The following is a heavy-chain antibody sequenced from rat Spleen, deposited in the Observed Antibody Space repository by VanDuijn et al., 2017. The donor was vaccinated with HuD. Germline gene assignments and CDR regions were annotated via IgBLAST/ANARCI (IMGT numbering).Heavy chain of an antibody. D-gene: IGHD4-1*01. V-gene: IGHV5-29*01. CDR2: ISYDSTIS. J-gene: IGHJ1*01. CDR3: ARRFNWYFDF. CDR1: GFTFSDYF. Sequence: EVQLVESDGGLVQPGRSLKLSCAASGFTFSDYFMAWVRQAPTRGLEWVATISYDSTISYYRDSVKGRFTISRDNAKSTLYLQMDSLRSEDTATYYCARRFNWYFDFWGPGTMVTVSS.